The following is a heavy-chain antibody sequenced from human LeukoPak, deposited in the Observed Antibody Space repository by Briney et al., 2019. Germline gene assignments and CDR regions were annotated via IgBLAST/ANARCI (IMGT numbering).Heavy chain of an antibody. J-gene: IGHJ5*02. D-gene: IGHD2-15*01. Sequence: GASVKVSCKASGHTFTGYYMHWVRQAPGQGLEWMGWINPNSGGTNYAQKFQGRVTMTRDTSISTAYMELSRLRSDDTAVYYCARGGYCSGGSCYSGSWFDPWGQGTLVTVSS. CDR2: INPNSGGT. CDR1: GHTFTGYY. V-gene: IGHV1-2*02. CDR3: ARGGYCSGGSCYSGSWFDP.